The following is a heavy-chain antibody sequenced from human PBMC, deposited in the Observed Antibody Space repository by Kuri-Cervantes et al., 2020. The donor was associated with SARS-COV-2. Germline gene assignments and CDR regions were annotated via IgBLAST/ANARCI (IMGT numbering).Heavy chain of an antibody. CDR3: ATTGYSSGWYNFDY. CDR1: GFTFDDYA. CDR2: INWNGGST. Sequence: GGSLRLSCAVSGFTFDDYAMHWVRQAPGKGLEWVSGINWNGGSTGYADSVKGRFTISRDNAKNSLYLQMNTLRAEDTAVYYCATTGYSSGWYNFDYWGQGTLVTVSS. J-gene: IGHJ4*02. D-gene: IGHD6-19*01. V-gene: IGHV3-20*04.